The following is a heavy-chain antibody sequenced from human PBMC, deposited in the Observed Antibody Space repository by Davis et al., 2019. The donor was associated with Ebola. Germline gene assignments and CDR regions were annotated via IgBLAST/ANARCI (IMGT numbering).Heavy chain of an antibody. J-gene: IGHJ6*03. CDR2: ISGSGGST. CDR1: GFTFSSYA. V-gene: IGHV3-23*01. Sequence: GGSLRLSCAASGFTFSSYAMSWVRQAPGKGLEWVSAISGSGGSTFYADSVKGRFTISRDNAKNSLYLQMNSLRAEDTAVYYCARDITIFGVVIINYMDVWGKGTTVTVSS. D-gene: IGHD3-3*01. CDR3: ARDITIFGVVIINYMDV.